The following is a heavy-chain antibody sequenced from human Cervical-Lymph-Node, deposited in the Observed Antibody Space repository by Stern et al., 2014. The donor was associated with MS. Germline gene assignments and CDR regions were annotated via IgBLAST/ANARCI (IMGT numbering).Heavy chain of an antibody. V-gene: IGHV4-30-4*01. CDR2: IYYSGST. CDR1: GGSISSGDYY. CDR3: ASANCSSTSCPNWFDP. Sequence: QLQLQESGPGLVKPSQTLSLTCTVSGGSISSGDYYWSWIRQPPGKGLEGLGYIYYSGSTYYNPSLKSRVTIAVATSKNQFSLKLSSVTAADTAVYYCASANCSSTSCPNWFDPWGQGTLVTVSS. J-gene: IGHJ5*02. D-gene: IGHD2-2*01.